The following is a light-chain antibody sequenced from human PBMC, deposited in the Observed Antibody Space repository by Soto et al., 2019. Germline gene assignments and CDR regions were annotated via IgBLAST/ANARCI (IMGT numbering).Light chain of an antibody. CDR1: QSVSSY. J-gene: IGKJ5*01. CDR3: QQRSNWAIT. Sequence: EIVLIQSPATLSLSPGERATLSCRASQSVSSYLAWYQQKPGQAPRLLIYDASNRATGIPARFSGSGSGTDFTLTISSLGPEDFAVYYCQQRSNWAITFGQGTRLEIK. CDR2: DAS. V-gene: IGKV3-11*01.